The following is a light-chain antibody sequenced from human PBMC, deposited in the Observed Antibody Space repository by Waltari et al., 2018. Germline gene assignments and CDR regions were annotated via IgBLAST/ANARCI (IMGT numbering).Light chain of an antibody. V-gene: IGKV3-11*01. J-gene: IGKJ3*01. CDR2: DAS. CDR3: HHCANWPRLT. Sequence: GWYQQRPGQPPRLLVYDASTRATGIPARFSGSGSGTDFTLTISSLEPEDFAVYFCHHCANWPRLTFGPGTKVDLK.